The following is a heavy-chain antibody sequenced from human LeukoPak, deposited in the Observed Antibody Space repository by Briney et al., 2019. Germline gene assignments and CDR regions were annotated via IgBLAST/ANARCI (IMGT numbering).Heavy chain of an antibody. CDR1: GFTFSSYW. Sequence: GGSLRLSCAAPGFTFSSYWMSWVRQAPGKGLEWVANIKQDGSEKYYVDSVKGRFTISRDNAKNSLYLQMNSLRAEDTAVYYCAREQYYYDSSGYYLGFDCWGQGTLVTVSS. V-gene: IGHV3-7*01. D-gene: IGHD3-22*01. J-gene: IGHJ4*02. CDR2: IKQDGSEK. CDR3: AREQYYYDSSGYYLGFDC.